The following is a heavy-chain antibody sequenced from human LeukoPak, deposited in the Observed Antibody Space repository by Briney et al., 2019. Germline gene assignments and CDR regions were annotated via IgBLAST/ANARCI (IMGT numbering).Heavy chain of an antibody. CDR3: ASLEYSGSYFDY. Sequence: SETLSLTCAVYGGSFSGYYWSWIRQPPGKGLEWIGEINHSGSTNYNPSLKSRVTISVDTSKNQFSLKLSSVTAADTAVYYCASLEYSGSYFDYWGQGTLVTVSS. J-gene: IGHJ4*02. D-gene: IGHD1-26*01. V-gene: IGHV4-34*01. CDR1: GGSFSGYY. CDR2: INHSGST.